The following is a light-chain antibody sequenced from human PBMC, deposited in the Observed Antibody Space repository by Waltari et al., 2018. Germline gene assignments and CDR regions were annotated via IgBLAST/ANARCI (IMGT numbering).Light chain of an antibody. CDR2: GAS. J-gene: IGKJ2*01. CDR1: QSVTTN. CDR3: QQYNNWPPYT. V-gene: IGKV3-15*01. Sequence: ELVMTQSPATLSVSPGERAVLSCRASQSVTTNLAWYQQKPGQAPRLLIYGASTRATNIPARFSGSGSGTEFTLTISSLQSEDFAVYYCQQYNNWPPYTFGQGTKLEIK.